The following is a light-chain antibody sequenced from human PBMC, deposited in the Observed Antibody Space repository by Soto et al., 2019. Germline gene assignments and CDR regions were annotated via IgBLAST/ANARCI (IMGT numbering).Light chain of an antibody. J-gene: IGLJ1*01. CDR2: KGT. CDR1: DSDVGAYNS. V-gene: IGLV2-23*01. Sequence: QSVLAQPASVSGSPGQSITISCTGTDSDVGAYNSVSWYQQHPHKAPRLIIYKGTRRPSGISYRFSGSTSGNAASLTTSALQADDEADYFCCSSAPESTYVFGTGTKVT. CDR3: CSSAPESTYV.